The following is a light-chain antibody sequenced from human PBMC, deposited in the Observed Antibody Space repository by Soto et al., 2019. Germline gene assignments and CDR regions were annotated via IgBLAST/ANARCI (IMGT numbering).Light chain of an antibody. CDR3: QQRSNWSWT. CDR2: GAS. V-gene: IGKV3D-20*02. J-gene: IGKJ1*01. CDR1: QSISSNS. Sequence: EMVLTQSPGTRSLSPVSRATLSCRVSQSISSNSLAWYQQKPGQAPRLFIYGASSRATGIPDRFIGSGSGTHFTLTISRLEPEDFAVYYCQQRSNWSWTFGQGTKVDIK.